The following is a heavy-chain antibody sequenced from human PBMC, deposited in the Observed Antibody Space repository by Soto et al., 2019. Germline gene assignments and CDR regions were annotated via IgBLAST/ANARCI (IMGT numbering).Heavy chain of an antibody. CDR1: VYTFSNYG. D-gene: IGHD2-2*01. J-gene: IGHJ5*02. Sequence: RXSVKVSCKTSVYTFSNYGITWVRQAPGQPLEWLGWISLYSDGTNYAQKFQGRVSMTTDTSTTTAYMELRSLRSDDTAVYYCARVVPGAEAWFGPWGQGTLVTVSS. CDR3: ARVVPGAEAWFGP. CDR2: ISLYSDGT. V-gene: IGHV1-18*01.